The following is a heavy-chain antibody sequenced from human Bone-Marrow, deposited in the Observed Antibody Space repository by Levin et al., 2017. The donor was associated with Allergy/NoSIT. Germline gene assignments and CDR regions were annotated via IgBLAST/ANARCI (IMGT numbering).Heavy chain of an antibody. J-gene: IGHJ4*02. CDR1: GYTFTGYY. Sequence: ASVKVSCKASGYTFTGYYMHWVRQAPGQGLEWMGWINPNTGGTNYAQKFQGWVTMTRDTSISTAYMELNRLRSDDTAVYYCARDDGSSSGPDYWGQGTLVTVYS. CDR2: INPNTGGT. V-gene: IGHV1-2*04. D-gene: IGHD6-6*01. CDR3: ARDDGSSSGPDY.